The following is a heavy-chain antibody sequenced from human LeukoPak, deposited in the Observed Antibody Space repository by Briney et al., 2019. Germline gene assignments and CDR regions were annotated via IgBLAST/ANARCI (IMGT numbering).Heavy chain of an antibody. J-gene: IGHJ4*02. D-gene: IGHD5-24*01. CDR2: INPSGGST. Sequence: ASVKVSCKASGYTFTSYYMHWVRKAPGQGLEWMGIINPSGGSTSYAQKFQGRVTMTRDTSTSTVYMELSSLRSEDTAVYCCARVIWDGYNSDYWGQGTLVTVSS. V-gene: IGHV1-46*01. CDR3: ARVIWDGYNSDY. CDR1: GYTFTSYY.